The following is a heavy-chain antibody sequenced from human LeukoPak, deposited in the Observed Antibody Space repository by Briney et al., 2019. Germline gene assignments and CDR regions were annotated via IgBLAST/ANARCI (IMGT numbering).Heavy chain of an antibody. CDR3: ARYVTGRRYYGLGSYYQAGYFDY. J-gene: IGHJ4*02. CDR1: GGSFSGYY. Sequence: SETLSLTCAVYGGSFSGYYWSWIRQPPGKGLEWIGEINHSGSTNYNPSLKSRVTISVDTSKNQFSLKLSSVTAADTAVYYCARYVTGRRYYGLGSYYQAGYFDYWGQGTLVTVSS. D-gene: IGHD3-10*01. CDR2: INHSGST. V-gene: IGHV4-34*01.